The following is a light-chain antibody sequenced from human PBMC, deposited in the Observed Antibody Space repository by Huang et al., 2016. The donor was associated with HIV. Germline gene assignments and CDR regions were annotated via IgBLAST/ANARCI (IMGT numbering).Light chain of an antibody. CDR2: DTS. J-gene: IGKJ4*01. CDR1: QSISSH. CDR3: QQSYSTPRT. V-gene: IGKV1-39*01. Sequence: DIQMTQSPSSLSASVGDRVTITCRASQSISSHLNWYRQKPGKAPNLLIYDTSSLQSGVPSRFSGSGSGTDFTRTISSLQPEDFATFYCQQSYSTPRTFGGGTKVEIK.